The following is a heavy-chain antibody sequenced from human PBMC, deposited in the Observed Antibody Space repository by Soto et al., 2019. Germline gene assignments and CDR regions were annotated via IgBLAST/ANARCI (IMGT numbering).Heavy chain of an antibody. CDR2: MNPSGHT. CDR1: GSAFTSLD. Sequence: QVQLVQSGAEVKKPGASVKVSCKASGSAFTSLDINWVRQATGQGLAWVGWMNPSGHTGLAPKFQVRVSMTRDTSISTAYMELSSLRSEDTAVYYCARYQKAEAFHDWGQGTLVTVSS. V-gene: IGHV1-8*01. J-gene: IGHJ4*02. D-gene: IGHD6-19*01. CDR3: ARYQKAEAFHD.